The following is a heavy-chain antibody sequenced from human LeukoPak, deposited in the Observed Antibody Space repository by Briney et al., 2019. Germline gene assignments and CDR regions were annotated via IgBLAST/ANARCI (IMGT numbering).Heavy chain of an antibody. J-gene: IGHJ6*03. CDR2: IYTSGST. CDR1: GGSISSYY. CDR3: ARTYYGSGSYSYYMDV. D-gene: IGHD3-10*01. Sequence: PSETLSLTCTVSGGSISSYYWSWIRQPAGKGLEWIGRIYTSGSTNYSPSLKSRVTMSVDTSKNQFSLKLSSVTAADTAVYYCARTYYGSGSYSYYMDVWGKGTTVTISS. V-gene: IGHV4-4*07.